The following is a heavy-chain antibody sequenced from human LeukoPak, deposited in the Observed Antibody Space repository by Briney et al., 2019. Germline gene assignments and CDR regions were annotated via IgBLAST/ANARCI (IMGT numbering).Heavy chain of an antibody. J-gene: IGHJ5*02. CDR3: ARAVDLYCSSTSCYGGWFDP. V-gene: IGHV4-59*01. CDR2: IYYSGST. CDR1: GGSISSYY. D-gene: IGHD2-2*01. Sequence: SETLSLTCTVSGGSISSYYWSWIRQPPGKGLEWIGYIYYSGSTNYNPSLKSRVTISVDTSKNQFSLKLSSVTAADTAVYYCARAVDLYCSSTSCYGGWFDPWGQGTLVTVSS.